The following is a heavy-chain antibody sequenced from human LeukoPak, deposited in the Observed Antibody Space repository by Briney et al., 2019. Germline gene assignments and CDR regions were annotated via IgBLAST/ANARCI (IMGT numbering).Heavy chain of an antibody. CDR1: GGSISSSSYY. V-gene: IGHV4-39*01. Sequence: SETLSLTCTVSGGSISSSSYYGGWIRQPPGRGLEWIGRIYYSGSTYYNPSLKSRVTISVDTSKNQFSLKLSSVTAADTAVYYCARQGGYYYDSRGYRPYYFDYWGQGTLVTVSS. D-gene: IGHD3-22*01. CDR2: IYYSGST. CDR3: ARQGGYYYDSRGYRPYYFDY. J-gene: IGHJ4*02.